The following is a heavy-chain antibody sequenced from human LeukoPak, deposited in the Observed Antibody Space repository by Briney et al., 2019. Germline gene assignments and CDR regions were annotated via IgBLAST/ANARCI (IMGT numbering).Heavy chain of an antibody. Sequence: GGSLRLSCAASGFTFDDYGMSWVRQAPGKGLEWVSGINWNGGSTGYADSVKGRFTISRDNAKNSLYLQMNSLRAEDTALYYCARARGGSYYYYYMDVWGKGTSVTVSS. J-gene: IGHJ6*03. CDR3: ARARGGSYYYYYMDV. CDR2: INWNGGST. CDR1: GFTFDDYG. V-gene: IGHV3-20*04. D-gene: IGHD1-26*01.